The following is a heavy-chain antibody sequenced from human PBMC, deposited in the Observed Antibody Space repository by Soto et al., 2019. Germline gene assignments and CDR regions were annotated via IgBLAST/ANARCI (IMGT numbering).Heavy chain of an antibody. J-gene: IGHJ4*02. Sequence: QVQLQESGPGLVKPSQTLSLTCTVSGGSISSGGYYWSWIRQHPGKGLEWIGYTYYSGSTYYNPSLKSRVTISVDTSKNQFSLRLSSVTAADTAVYYCARGVTMVRGVIHTPYFDYWGQGTLVTVSS. CDR3: ARGVTMVRGVIHTPYFDY. V-gene: IGHV4-31*03. CDR2: TYYSGST. CDR1: GGSISSGGYY. D-gene: IGHD3-10*01.